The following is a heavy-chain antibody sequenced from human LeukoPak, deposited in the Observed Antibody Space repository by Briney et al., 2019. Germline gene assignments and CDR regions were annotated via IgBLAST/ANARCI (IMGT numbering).Heavy chain of an antibody. CDR1: GFTFSSYG. CDR3: ARESWYGAFDI. Sequence: GGSLRLSCAASGFTFSSYGMSWVRQAPGKGLEWVSSISSSSSYIYYADSVKGRFTISRDNAKNSLYLQMNSLRAEDTAVYYCARESWYGAFDIWGQGTMVTVSS. J-gene: IGHJ3*02. CDR2: ISSSSSYI. V-gene: IGHV3-21*01. D-gene: IGHD6-13*01.